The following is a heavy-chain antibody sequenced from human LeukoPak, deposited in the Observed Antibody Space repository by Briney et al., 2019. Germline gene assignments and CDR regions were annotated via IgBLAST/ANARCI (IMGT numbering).Heavy chain of an antibody. CDR3: ARGMSMVRGVIGD. CDR1: GGSLSSGDYY. Sequence: PSETLSLTCTVSGGSLSSGDYYWRWIRQPPGTGLEWLGYIYYSGSTYYNPSLKSRVTISVDTSKNQFSLKLSSVTAADTAVYYCARGMSMVRGVIGDWGQGTLVTVSS. D-gene: IGHD3-10*01. V-gene: IGHV4-30-4*01. J-gene: IGHJ4*02. CDR2: IYYSGST.